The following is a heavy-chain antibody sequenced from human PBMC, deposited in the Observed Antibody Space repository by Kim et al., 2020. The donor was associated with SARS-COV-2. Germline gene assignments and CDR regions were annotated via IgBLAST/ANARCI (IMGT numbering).Heavy chain of an antibody. Sequence: SETLSLTCTVSGGSISSYYWSWIRQPPGKGLEWIGYIYYSGSTNYNPSLKSRVTISVDTSKNQFSLKLSSVTAADTAVYYCARALVGSGSYYNDLRLIFDIWGQGTMVTVSS. J-gene: IGHJ3*02. V-gene: IGHV4-59*01. D-gene: IGHD3-10*01. CDR3: ARALVGSGSYYNDLRLIFDI. CDR2: IYYSGST. CDR1: GGSISSYY.